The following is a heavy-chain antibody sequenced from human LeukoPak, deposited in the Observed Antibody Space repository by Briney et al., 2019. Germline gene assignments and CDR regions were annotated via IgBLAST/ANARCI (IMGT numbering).Heavy chain of an antibody. D-gene: IGHD2-2*01. CDR2: ISYDGSNK. CDR1: GFTFSSYG. J-gene: IGHJ6*04. V-gene: IGHV3-30*18. CDR3: AKDHGIVVVPDGHYYYYGMDV. Sequence: PGRSLRLSCAASGFTFSSYGMHWVRQAPGKGLEWVAVISYDGSNKYYADSVKGRFTISRDNSKNTLYLQMNSLIAEDTAVYYCAKDHGIVVVPDGHYYYYGMDVWGKGTTVTVSS.